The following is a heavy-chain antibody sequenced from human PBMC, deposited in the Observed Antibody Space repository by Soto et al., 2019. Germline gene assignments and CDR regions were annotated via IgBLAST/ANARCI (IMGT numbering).Heavy chain of an antibody. CDR2: ISSSGSTI. D-gene: IGHD1-1*01. CDR1: GYTFRDYY. J-gene: IGHJ3*02. Sequence: QVQLVESGGGLVKPGGSLRLSCAAYGYTFRDYYMSWIRQAPGKGLEWVSYISSSGSTIYYADSVKGRFTISRDNAKNSLYLQMNSLRAEDTAVYYCARRAQLERRSEDAFDIWGQGTMVTASS. V-gene: IGHV3-11*01. CDR3: ARRAQLERRSEDAFDI.